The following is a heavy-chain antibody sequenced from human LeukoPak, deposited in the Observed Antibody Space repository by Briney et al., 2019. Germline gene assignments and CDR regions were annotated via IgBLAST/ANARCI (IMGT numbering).Heavy chain of an antibody. J-gene: IGHJ3*02. CDR3: ATASQSRGGLYAFDI. CDR1: GYTFTSYY. V-gene: IGHV1-2*02. CDR2: INPNSGGT. D-gene: IGHD3/OR15-3a*01. Sequence: GASVKVSCKASGYTFTSYYMHWVRQAPGQGLEWMGWINPNSGGTNYAQKFQGRVTMTRDTSISTAYMELSRLRSDDTAVYYCATASQSRGGLYAFDIWGQGTMVTVSS.